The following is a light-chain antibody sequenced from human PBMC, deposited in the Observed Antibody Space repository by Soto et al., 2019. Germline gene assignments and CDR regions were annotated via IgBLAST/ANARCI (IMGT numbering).Light chain of an antibody. J-gene: IGKJ1*01. CDR2: DAS. CDR1: QTVNTW. CDR3: QQYDSYSSGP. V-gene: IGKV1-5*01. Sequence: DIQMTQSPSTLSASVGDRVTITCRASQTVNTWLAWYQQKPGKAPKVLIFDASSLKTGVPSRFSGSGSGTEFTLTISNLQPDDFATYYCQQYDSYSSGPFGQGIKVEIK.